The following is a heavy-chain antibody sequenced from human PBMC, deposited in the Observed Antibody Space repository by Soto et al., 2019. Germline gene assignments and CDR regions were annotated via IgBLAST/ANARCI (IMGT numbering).Heavy chain of an antibody. CDR1: GGSISSYY. D-gene: IGHD5-18*01. CDR3: ARDGYGETDEYFQH. V-gene: IGHV4-59*01. Sequence: SETLSLTCTVSGGSISSYYWSWIRQPPGKGLEWIGYIYYSGSTNYNPSLKSRVTISVDTSKNQFSLKLSSVTAADTAVYYCARDGYGETDEYFQHWGQGTLVTVSS. J-gene: IGHJ1*01. CDR2: IYYSGST.